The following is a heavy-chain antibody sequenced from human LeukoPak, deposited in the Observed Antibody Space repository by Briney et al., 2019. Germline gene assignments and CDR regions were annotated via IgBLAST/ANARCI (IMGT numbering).Heavy chain of an antibody. Sequence: SETLSLTCTVSGGSISGSSYYWGWIRQPPGKGLEWIGSIYYSGSTYYNPSLKSRVTMSVDTSKNQFSLKLSSVTAADTAVYYCARDATKTGSFDYWGQGTLVTVSS. J-gene: IGHJ4*02. D-gene: IGHD7-27*01. CDR2: IYYSGST. CDR1: GGSISGSSYY. V-gene: IGHV4-39*07. CDR3: ARDATKTGSFDY.